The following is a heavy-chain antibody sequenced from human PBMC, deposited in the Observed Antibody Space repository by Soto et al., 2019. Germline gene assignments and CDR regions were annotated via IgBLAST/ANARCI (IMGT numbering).Heavy chain of an antibody. CDR2: ISWDSGII. Sequence: PGGSLRLSREPSGFTFDDDAIHWVRQAPGKGLEWVSGISWDSGIIAYADSVKGRFTISRDNAKNSLYLQMNSLRAEDTALYYCAKGGATITTWFDCWGQGALVTVSS. J-gene: IGHJ5*01. V-gene: IGHV3-9*01. CDR1: GFTFDDDA. CDR3: AKGGATITTWFDC. D-gene: IGHD4-4*01.